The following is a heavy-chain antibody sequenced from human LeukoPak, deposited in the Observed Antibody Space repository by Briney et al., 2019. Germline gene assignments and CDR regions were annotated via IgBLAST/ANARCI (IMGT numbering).Heavy chain of an antibody. J-gene: IGHJ2*01. CDR2: MNPNSGNT. D-gene: IGHD4-17*01. Sequence: GASVKVSCKASGYTCTSYDINWVRQATGQALEWMGWMNPNSGNTGYAHKFQGRVAMTRNTSISTAYMELSSLRSEDTAVYYCARVPYGDYDYWYFDPWGRGTLVTVSS. CDR1: GYTCTSYD. V-gene: IGHV1-8*01. CDR3: ARVPYGDYDYWYFDP.